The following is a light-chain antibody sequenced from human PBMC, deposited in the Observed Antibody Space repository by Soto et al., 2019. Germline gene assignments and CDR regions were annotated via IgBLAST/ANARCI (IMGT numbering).Light chain of an antibody. Sequence: EIVMTQSPATLSVSPGERATLSFRASQSVSDDLAWYQQKPGQAPRLLIYGASTRATGISARLSGSGSGTEFTLTIRSLQSEDFAVYYCQQYNNWPRRTFGQGTKVDIK. J-gene: IGKJ1*01. CDR2: GAS. CDR1: QSVSDD. V-gene: IGKV3-15*01. CDR3: QQYNNWPRRT.